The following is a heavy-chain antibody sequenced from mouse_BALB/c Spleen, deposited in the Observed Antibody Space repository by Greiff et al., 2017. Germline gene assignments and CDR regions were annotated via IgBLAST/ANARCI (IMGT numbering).Heavy chain of an antibody. Sequence: EVKLMESGAELVRSGASVKLSCTASGFNIKDYYMHWVKQRPEQGLEWIGWIDPENGDTEYAPKFQGKATMTADTSSNTAYLQLSSLTSEDTAVYYCKGGNYPLVYWGQGTSVTVSS. D-gene: IGHD2-1*01. CDR3: KGGNYPLVY. V-gene: IGHV14-4*02. J-gene: IGHJ4*01. CDR1: GFNIKDYY. CDR2: IDPENGDT.